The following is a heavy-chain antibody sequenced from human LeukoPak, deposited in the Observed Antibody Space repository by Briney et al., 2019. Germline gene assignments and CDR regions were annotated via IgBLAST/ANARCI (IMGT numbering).Heavy chain of an antibody. Sequence: SETLSLTCTVSGGSISSYYWSWIRQPPGKGLEWIGFIHYSGSTNDNPSLRSRVTISVDTSKKQFSLKLSSVTAADTAVYYCARGESPNYYFDYWGQGILVTVSS. CDR2: IHYSGST. CDR1: GGSISSYY. CDR3: ARGESPNYYFDY. J-gene: IGHJ4*02. V-gene: IGHV4-59*01. D-gene: IGHD3-10*01.